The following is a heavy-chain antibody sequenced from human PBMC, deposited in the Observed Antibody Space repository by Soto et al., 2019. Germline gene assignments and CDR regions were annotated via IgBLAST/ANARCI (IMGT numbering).Heavy chain of an antibody. CDR3: AHRVLRTVFGLVTTTAIYFDF. CDR1: GFSLTTSGVG. V-gene: IGHV2-5*02. D-gene: IGHD3-3*01. Sequence: QITLNESGPTPVKPRQTLTLPCTFSGFSLTTSGVGVGWIRQSPGKAPEWLALIYWDDDKRYSPSLKSRLTITKDTSKNQVVLTMAGLDPADTATYYCAHRVLRTVFGLVTTTAIYFDFWGQGTPVAVSS. CDR2: IYWDDDK. J-gene: IGHJ4*02.